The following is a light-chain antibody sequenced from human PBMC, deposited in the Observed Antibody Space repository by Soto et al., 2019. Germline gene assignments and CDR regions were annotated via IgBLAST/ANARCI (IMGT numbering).Light chain of an antibody. CDR2: TGS. Sequence: DIPMTQSPSSVSASVGDRVSITCRASQGISSWLAWYQQKPGRAPKLLIYTGSSLQSGVPSRFSGTGSGTDFTLTISSLQPEDVATYYWQQDNSFPRTFGGGTKVEIK. CDR3: QQDNSFPRT. J-gene: IGKJ4*01. V-gene: IGKV1-12*01. CDR1: QGISSW.